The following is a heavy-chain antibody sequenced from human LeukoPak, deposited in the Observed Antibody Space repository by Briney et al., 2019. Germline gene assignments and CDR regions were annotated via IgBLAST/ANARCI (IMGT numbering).Heavy chain of an antibody. CDR1: GFTFSSYA. CDR3: ARDLRGRVDY. D-gene: IGHD3-10*01. V-gene: IGHV3-23*01. Sequence: GGSLRLSCAASGFTFSSYAMSWVRQAPGKGLEWVSVISGSGGTTYYGDSVKGRFTISRDNSKNTLYLQMNSLRAEDTAVYYCARDLRGRVDYWGQGTLVTVSS. J-gene: IGHJ4*02. CDR2: ISGSGGTT.